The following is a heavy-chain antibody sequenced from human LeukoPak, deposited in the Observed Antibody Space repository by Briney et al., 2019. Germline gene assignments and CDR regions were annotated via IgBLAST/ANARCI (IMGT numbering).Heavy chain of an antibody. CDR3: ARNSRVASTSGLNY. CDR1: GGTFSSYP. Sequence: ASVKVSCKASGGTFSSYPFTWVRQAPGQGLEWMGEITPIFGAANYAQTFQGRVTITADESTSIVFMELSSLRSDDTAFYYCARNSRVASTSGLNYWGQGTLVTVSS. J-gene: IGHJ4*02. V-gene: IGHV1-69*13. CDR2: ITPIFGAA. D-gene: IGHD4-23*01.